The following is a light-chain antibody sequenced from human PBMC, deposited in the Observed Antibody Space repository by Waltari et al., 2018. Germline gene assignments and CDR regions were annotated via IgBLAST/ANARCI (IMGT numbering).Light chain of an antibody. Sequence: SYALTQPPSVSVSPGQTARITCSGDGLPRKYAYWFRQKAGQAPLLVINEDNKRPSGISERFSGSSAGTLATLTISGAQEEDEGDYYCFPTDMNKGVFGGGTRVTVL. J-gene: IGLJ3*02. CDR2: EDN. V-gene: IGLV3-10*01. CDR1: GLPRKY. CDR3: FPTDMNKGV.